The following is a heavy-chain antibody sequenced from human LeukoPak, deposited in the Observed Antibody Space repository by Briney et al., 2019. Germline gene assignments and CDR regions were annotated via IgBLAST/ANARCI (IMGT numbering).Heavy chain of an antibody. CDR2: ISSSSSYI. CDR3: ARGHPWNYSVDY. V-gene: IGHV3-21*01. CDR1: GFTFSSYS. D-gene: IGHD1-7*01. J-gene: IGHJ4*02. Sequence: GGSLRLSCAASGFTFSSYSMNWVRQAPGKGLEWVSSISSSSSYIYYADSVKGRFTISRDNAKNSLYLQMNSLRAEDTAVYYCARGHPWNYSVDYWGQGTLVTVSS.